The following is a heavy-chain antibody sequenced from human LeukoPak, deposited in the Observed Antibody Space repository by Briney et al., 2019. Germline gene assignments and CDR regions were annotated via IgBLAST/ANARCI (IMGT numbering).Heavy chain of an antibody. D-gene: IGHD3-3*01. CDR1: GFTFSSYA. Sequence: PGGSLRLSCAASGFTFSSYAMSWVRQAPGKGLEGVSAISGSGGSTYYADSVRGRFTISRDNSKNTLYLQMNSLRAEDTAVYYCAKVLRFLEWLFPYYYYYGMDVWGQGTTVTVSS. V-gene: IGHV3-23*01. CDR3: AKVLRFLEWLFPYYYYYGMDV. J-gene: IGHJ6*02. CDR2: ISGSGGST.